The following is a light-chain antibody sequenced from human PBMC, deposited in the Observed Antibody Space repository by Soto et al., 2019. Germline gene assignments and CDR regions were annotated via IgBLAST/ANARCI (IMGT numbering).Light chain of an antibody. CDR2: DTS. CDR1: QSVRGSF. CDR3: QQRGNRLLT. Sequence: EIVLTQSPATLSLSPGERATLSCRASQSVRGSFLAWYQQQPGQAPRLLNYDTSNRATDIPATFSGSGSGTDFTPTISSLEPEAFAVDYDQQRGNRLLTFGGGTKVEIK. V-gene: IGKV3-11*01. J-gene: IGKJ4*01.